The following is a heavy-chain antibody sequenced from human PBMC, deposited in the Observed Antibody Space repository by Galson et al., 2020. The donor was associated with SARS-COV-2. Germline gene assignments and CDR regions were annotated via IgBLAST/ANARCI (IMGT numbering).Heavy chain of an antibody. CDR2: IIPIFGTA. Sequence: SVKVSCKASGGTFSSYAISWVRQAPGQGLEWMGGIIPIFGTANYAQKFQGRVTITADESTSTAYMELSSLRSEDTAVYYCAREGYSYGYGGRPGGMDVWGQGTTVTVSS. V-gene: IGHV1-69*13. D-gene: IGHD5-18*01. CDR3: AREGYSYGYGGRPGGMDV. CDR1: GGTFSSYA. J-gene: IGHJ6*02.